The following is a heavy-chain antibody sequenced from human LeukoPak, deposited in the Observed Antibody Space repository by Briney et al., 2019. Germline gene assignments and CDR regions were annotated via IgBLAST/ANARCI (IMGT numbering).Heavy chain of an antibody. J-gene: IGHJ4*02. CDR2: LKYTGST. V-gene: IGHV4-39*07. D-gene: IGHD1-14*01. CDR1: GGSMSGSTYY. Sequence: PSETLSLTCSVSGGSMSGSTYYWGWIRQPPGKGPEWIGSLKYTGSTYYNPSLKSRVTISVDTSNQFSLRLSSVTAADTAVYYCARDGSDNRGLFDYWGQGTLVTVSS. CDR3: ARDGSDNRGLFDY.